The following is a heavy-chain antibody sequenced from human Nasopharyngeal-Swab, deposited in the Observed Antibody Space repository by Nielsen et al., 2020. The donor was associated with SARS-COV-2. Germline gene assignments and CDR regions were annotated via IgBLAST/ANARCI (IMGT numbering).Heavy chain of an antibody. CDR2: ISGSGGST. CDR1: GFTFSSYA. CDR3: AKVISTYYYDSSGYYYVAPHDAFDI. V-gene: IGHV3-23*01. Sequence: GESLKLSCAASGFTFSSYAMSWVRQAPGEGLEWVSAISGSGGSTYYADSVKGRFTISRDNSKNTLYLQMNSLRAEDTAVYYCAKVISTYYYDSSGYYYVAPHDAFDIWGQGTMVTVSS. J-gene: IGHJ3*02. D-gene: IGHD3-22*01.